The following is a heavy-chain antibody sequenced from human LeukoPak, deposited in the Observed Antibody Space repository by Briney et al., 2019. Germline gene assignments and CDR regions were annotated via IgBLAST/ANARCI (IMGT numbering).Heavy chain of an antibody. J-gene: IGHJ3*02. CDR1: GFSFSNAW. CDR2: ISSSSSPI. Sequence: PGGSLRLSCAASGFSFSNAWMNWVRQAPGKGLEWVSYISSSSSPIYYADSVKGRFTISRDNAKNSLYLQMNSLRAEDTAVYYCARTRPLDYLQGRSAFDIWGQGTMVTVSS. D-gene: IGHD4-11*01. V-gene: IGHV3-48*04. CDR3: ARTRPLDYLQGRSAFDI.